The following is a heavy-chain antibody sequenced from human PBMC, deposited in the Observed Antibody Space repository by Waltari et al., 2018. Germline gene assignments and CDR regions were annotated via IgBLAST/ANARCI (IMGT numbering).Heavy chain of an antibody. Sequence: QVQLVQSGAEVKKPGASVKVSCKASGYTFTGYYMHWVRQAPGQGLEWMGWINPNSGGTNYAQKCQGRVTMTRDTSISTAYMELSRLRSDDTAVYYCARDGYDRGYFDYWGQGTLVTVSS. CDR2: INPNSGGT. D-gene: IGHD5-12*01. CDR1: GYTFTGYY. V-gene: IGHV1-2*02. CDR3: ARDGYDRGYFDY. J-gene: IGHJ4*02.